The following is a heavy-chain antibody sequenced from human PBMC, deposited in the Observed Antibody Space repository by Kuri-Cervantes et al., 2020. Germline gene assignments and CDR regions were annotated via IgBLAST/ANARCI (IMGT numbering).Heavy chain of an antibody. D-gene: IGHD6-19*01. CDR2: IRYVGSNK. Sequence: GESLKISCAASGFNFSNAWMSWVRQAPGKGLEWVPFIRYVGSNKSYADSVKGRFTFSRDNSKNTLYLQINSLRAEDTAVYYCARDAVAGWGRFDPWGQGTLVTVSS. V-gene: IGHV3-30*02. CDR1: GFNFSNAW. J-gene: IGHJ5*02. CDR3: ARDAVAGWGRFDP.